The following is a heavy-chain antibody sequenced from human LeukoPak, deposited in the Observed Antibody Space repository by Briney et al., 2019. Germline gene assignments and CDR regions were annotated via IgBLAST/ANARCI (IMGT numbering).Heavy chain of an antibody. Sequence: PSETLSLTCTVSGDSITTTNYYWDWIRQPPGEGLEWIGSIHHSGSTYFNPSLKRRVRISVDTSNSQFSLRLSSVTAADTAVYYCARHPLRLGMDVWGQGTTVIVSS. CDR3: ARHPLRLGMDV. V-gene: IGHV4-39*01. D-gene: IGHD3-3*01. CDR1: GDSITTTNYY. CDR2: IHHSGST. J-gene: IGHJ6*02.